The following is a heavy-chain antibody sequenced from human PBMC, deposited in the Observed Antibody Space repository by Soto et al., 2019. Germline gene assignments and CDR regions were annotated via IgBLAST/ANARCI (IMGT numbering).Heavy chain of an antibody. V-gene: IGHV3-23*01. D-gene: IGHD6-13*01. CDR2: ISGSGGST. CDR3: AKGGRSWYGINNWFDP. CDR1: GFTFSSYA. Sequence: WGSLRLSCAASGFTFSSYAMSWVRQAAGKGLEWVSAISGSGGSTCYADSVKGRFTISRDNSKNTLYLQMNSLRAEDTAVYYCAKGGRSWYGINNWFDPWGQGTLVTVSS. J-gene: IGHJ5*02.